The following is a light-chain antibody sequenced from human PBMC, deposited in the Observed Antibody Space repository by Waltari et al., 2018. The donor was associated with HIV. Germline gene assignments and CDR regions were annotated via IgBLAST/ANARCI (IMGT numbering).Light chain of an antibody. CDR3: SSYTSSSTWV. J-gene: IGLJ3*02. CDR2: EVF. V-gene: IGLV2-14*01. CDR1: RSDVGGYNF. Sequence: QSALTQPASVSASPGQSITISCTGTRSDVGGYNFVSWYQQHPGKAPQPMIYEVFHRPSVVSNRFSGFKSANTASLTISGLQAEDEAYYYCSSYTSSSTWVFGGGTKLTVL.